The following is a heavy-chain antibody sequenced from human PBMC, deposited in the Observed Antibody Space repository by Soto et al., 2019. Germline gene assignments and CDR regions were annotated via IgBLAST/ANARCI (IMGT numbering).Heavy chain of an antibody. CDR1: GYTFTGYY. V-gene: IGHV1-2*02. D-gene: IGHD3-22*01. CDR2: INPNSGGT. CDR3: ASGGYYYDSSKNPGNY. Sequence: GASVKVSCKASGYTFTGYYMHWVRQAPGRGLEWMGWINPNSGGTNYAQKFQGRVTMTRDTSISTAYMELSRLRSDDTAVYYCASGGYYYDSSKNPGNYWGQGTLVTGSS. J-gene: IGHJ4*02.